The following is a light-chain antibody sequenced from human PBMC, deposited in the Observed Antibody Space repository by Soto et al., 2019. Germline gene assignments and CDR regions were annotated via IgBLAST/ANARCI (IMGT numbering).Light chain of an antibody. J-gene: IGKJ1*01. Sequence: EIVLTQSPGSLSLSPGERATLSCRASQSVNFYLAWYQQKPGQAPRLLISDASSRATDVPDRFSGSGSGTDFSLTISRLEPEDFAVYYCQQYGDSQVKLGQGTKVDSK. CDR3: QQYGDSQVK. V-gene: IGKV3-20*01. CDR2: DAS. CDR1: QSVNFY.